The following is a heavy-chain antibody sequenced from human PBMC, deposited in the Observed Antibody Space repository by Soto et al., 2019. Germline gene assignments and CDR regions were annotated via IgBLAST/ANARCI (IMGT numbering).Heavy chain of an antibody. CDR3: AKEAQQWLAFDY. V-gene: IGHV3-30*18. CDR1: GFTFSSYG. D-gene: IGHD6-19*01. CDR2: ISYDGSNK. J-gene: IGHJ4*02. Sequence: QVQLVESGGGVVQPGRSLRLSCAASGFTFSSYGMHWVRQAPGKGLEWVAVISYDGSNKYYADSVKGRFTISRDNSKNTLYLQMNSLRAEDTAVDYCAKEAQQWLAFDYWGQGSLVTVSS.